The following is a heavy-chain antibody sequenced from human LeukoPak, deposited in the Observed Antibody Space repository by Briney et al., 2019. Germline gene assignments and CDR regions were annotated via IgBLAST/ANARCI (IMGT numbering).Heavy chain of an antibody. D-gene: IGHD2-21*01. J-gene: IGHJ4*02. CDR3: ARLNGGG. Sequence: SETLSLTCTVSGGSISSYYWSWIRQPPGKGLEWIGYINYSGSTNYNPSLKSRATISVDTSKNQFSLKLSSVTAADTAVYYCARLNGGGWGQGTLVTVSS. V-gene: IGHV4-59*08. CDR2: INYSGST. CDR1: GGSISSYY.